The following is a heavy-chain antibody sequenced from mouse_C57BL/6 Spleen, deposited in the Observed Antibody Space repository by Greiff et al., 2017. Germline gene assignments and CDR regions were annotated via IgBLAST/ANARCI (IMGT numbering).Heavy chain of an antibody. J-gene: IGHJ2*01. D-gene: IGHD2-1*01. CDR1: GFNIKDYY. V-gene: IGHV14-2*01. CDR3: ARARDGNYEFDY. CDR2: IDPEDGET. Sequence: DVKLQESGAELVKPGASVKLSCTASGFNIKDYYMHWVKQRTEQGLEWIGRIDPEDGETKYAPKFQGKATITADTSSNTAYLQLSSLTSEDTAVYYCARARDGNYEFDYWGQGTTLTVSS.